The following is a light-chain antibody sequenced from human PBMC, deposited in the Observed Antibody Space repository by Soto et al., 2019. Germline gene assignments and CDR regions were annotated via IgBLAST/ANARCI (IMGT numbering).Light chain of an antibody. V-gene: IGKV1-39*01. CDR3: KQRYSTPLT. CDR1: QSISSY. CDR2: AAS. Sequence: DIQMTQSPSSLSASVGDRVTITCRASQSISSYLNWYQQKPGKAPKLLIYAASSLQSGVPSRFSGSGSGTDFTLTISSLQPEEFATYYCKQRYSTPLTFGGGTTVAIK. J-gene: IGKJ4*01.